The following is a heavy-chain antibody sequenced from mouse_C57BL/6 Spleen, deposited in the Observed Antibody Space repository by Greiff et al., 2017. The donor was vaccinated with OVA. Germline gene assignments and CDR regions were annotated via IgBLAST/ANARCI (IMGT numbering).Heavy chain of an antibody. CDR2: IDPEDGDT. CDR1: GFNIKDYY. D-gene: IGHD1-1*01. Sequence: VQLKESGAELVRPGASVKLSCTASGFNIKDYYMHWVKQRPEQGLEWIGRIDPEDGDTEYAPKFQGKATMTADTSSNTAYLQLSSLTSEDTAVYYCTIYYYGSSETWCAYWGQGTLVTVSA. V-gene: IGHV14-1*01. J-gene: IGHJ3*01. CDR3: TIYYYGSSETWCAY.